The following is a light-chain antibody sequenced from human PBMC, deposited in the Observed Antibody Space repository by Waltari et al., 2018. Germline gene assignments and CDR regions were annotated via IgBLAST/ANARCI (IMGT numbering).Light chain of an antibody. Sequence: DIQMTQSPSTLSASVGDRVTITCRASQSISSWLAWYQQKPGKAPKLRIYDASSLESGVPSRFSGSGSGTEFTLTISSLQPDDFATYYCQHRKTFGQGTKVEIK. CDR1: QSISSW. V-gene: IGKV1-5*01. CDR2: DAS. J-gene: IGKJ1*01. CDR3: QHRKT.